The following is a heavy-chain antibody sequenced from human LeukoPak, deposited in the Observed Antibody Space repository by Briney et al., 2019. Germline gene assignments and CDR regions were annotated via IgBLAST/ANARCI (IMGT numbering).Heavy chain of an antibody. CDR1: GYSFTSYW. Sequence: KGGESLKISCKGSGYSFTSYWIGWVRQMPGKGLEWMGIIYPGDSDTRYSPSFQGQVTISADKSISTAYLQWSSLKASDAAMYYCARAPGYCSSTSCYTFPNYYYGMDVWGQGTTVTVSS. J-gene: IGHJ6*02. CDR3: ARAPGYCSSTSCYTFPNYYYGMDV. V-gene: IGHV5-51*01. D-gene: IGHD2-2*02. CDR2: IYPGDSDT.